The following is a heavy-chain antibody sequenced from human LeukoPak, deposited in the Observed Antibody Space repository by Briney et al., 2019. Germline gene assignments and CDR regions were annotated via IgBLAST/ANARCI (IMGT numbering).Heavy chain of an antibody. J-gene: IGHJ4*02. V-gene: IGHV4-39*01. CDR3: ARFTRRLGRGADY. CDR2: IYYSGST. CDR1: GGSISSSSYY. D-gene: IGHD1-26*01. Sequence: PSETLSLTCTVSGGSISSSSYYWGWIRQPPGKGLEWIGSIYYSGSTYYNPSLKSRVTISVDTSKNQFSLKLSSVTAADTAVYYCARFTRRLGRGADYWGQGTLVTVSS.